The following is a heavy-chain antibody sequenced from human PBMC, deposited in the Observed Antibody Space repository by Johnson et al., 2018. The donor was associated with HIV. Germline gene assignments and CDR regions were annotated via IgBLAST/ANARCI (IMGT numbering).Heavy chain of an antibody. J-gene: IGHJ3*02. D-gene: IGHD2-21*02. V-gene: IGHV3-30-3*01. CDR2: ISYDGSNK. CDR1: GFTFSSYA. CDR3: ARDILIAYCGGDCWDAFDI. Sequence: QVQLVESGGGLIQPGGSLRLSCAASGFTFSSYAMHWVRQAPGKGLEWVAVISYDGSNKYYADSVKGRFTISRDNSKNTLYLQMNSLRAEDTAVYYCARDILIAYCGGDCWDAFDIWGQGTMVTVSS.